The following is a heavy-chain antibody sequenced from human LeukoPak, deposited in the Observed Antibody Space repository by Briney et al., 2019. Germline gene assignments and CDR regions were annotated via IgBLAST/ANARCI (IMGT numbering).Heavy chain of an antibody. Sequence: GGSLRLSCAGSGFTFSSYSMSWVRQAPGRGLEWVSAISGGGDSTYYSDSVKGRFTISRDNSKNTLYLQMNSLRAEDTAVYYCAKDLSDNYNLFDYWGQGTLVTVSS. CDR3: AKDLSDNYNLFDY. D-gene: IGHD1-1*01. CDR1: GFTFSSYS. J-gene: IGHJ4*02. V-gene: IGHV3-23*01. CDR2: ISGGGDST.